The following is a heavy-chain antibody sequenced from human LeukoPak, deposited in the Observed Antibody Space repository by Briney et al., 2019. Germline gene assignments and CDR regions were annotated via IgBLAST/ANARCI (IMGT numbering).Heavy chain of an antibody. J-gene: IGHJ6*03. V-gene: IGHV3-21*01. CDR2: ISSSSSYI. Sequence: GGSLRLSCAASGFTFSSYSMNWVRQAPGKGLEWVSSISSSSSYIYYADSVKGRFTISRDNAKNSLYLQMNSLRAEDTAVYYCAKVRDTFGLYYYMDVWGQGTTLIVSS. CDR1: GFTFSSYS. CDR3: AKVRDTFGLYYYMDV. D-gene: IGHD3-16*02.